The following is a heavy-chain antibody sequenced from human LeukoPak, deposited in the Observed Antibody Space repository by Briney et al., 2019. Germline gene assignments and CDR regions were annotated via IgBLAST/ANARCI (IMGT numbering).Heavy chain of an antibody. J-gene: IGHJ6*03. CDR3: AREGSSSSAPGDYYYYCMDV. D-gene: IGHD6-6*01. V-gene: IGHV3-30*01. CDR1: GFTFSSYA. CDR2: ISYDGSNK. Sequence: GGSLSLSCAASGFTFSSYAMHWVRQAPGKGLEWVAVISYDGSNKYYADSVKGQFTISRDNSKNTLYLQMDSLRAEDTAAYYCAREGSSSSAPGDYYYYCMDVWGKGTTVTVSS.